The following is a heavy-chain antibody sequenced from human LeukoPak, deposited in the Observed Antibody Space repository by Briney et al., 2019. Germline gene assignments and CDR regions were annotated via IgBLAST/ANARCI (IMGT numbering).Heavy chain of an antibody. V-gene: IGHV3-21*01. Sequence: GGSLRLSCAASGFTFSSYSMNWVRQAPGKGLEWGSSISSSSSYIYYADSVKGRFTISRDNAKNSLYLQMNSLRAEDTAVYYCASPSPRQDIVVVPAALDAFDIWGQGTMVTVSS. CDR1: GFTFSSYS. D-gene: IGHD2-2*01. CDR2: ISSSSSYI. J-gene: IGHJ3*02. CDR3: ASPSPRQDIVVVPAALDAFDI.